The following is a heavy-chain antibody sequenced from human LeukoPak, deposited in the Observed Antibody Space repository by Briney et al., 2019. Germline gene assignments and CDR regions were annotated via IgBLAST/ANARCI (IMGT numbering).Heavy chain of an antibody. Sequence: ASVKVSCKASGYTFSNYGISWVRQAPGLGLEWMGWISYNGNTNYAQKSQDRVTMTTDTSTTTAYMELRSLESDDTAVYYCARHSGSGWQALGYWGQGTLVTVSS. CDR3: ARHSGSGWQALGY. J-gene: IGHJ4*02. CDR1: GYTFSNYG. CDR2: ISYNGNT. D-gene: IGHD6-19*01. V-gene: IGHV1-18*04.